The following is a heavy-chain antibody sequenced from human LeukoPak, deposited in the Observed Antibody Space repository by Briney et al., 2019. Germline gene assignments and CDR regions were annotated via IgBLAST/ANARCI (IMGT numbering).Heavy chain of an antibody. V-gene: IGHV4-4*07. CDR3: ARHCPRIAVAFAFDI. J-gene: IGHJ3*02. D-gene: IGHD6-19*01. CDR1: GGSISSYY. CDR2: IYTSGST. Sequence: PSETLSLTCTVSGGSISSYYWSWIRQPAGKGLEWIGRIYTSGSTNYNPSLKSRVTMSVDTSKNQFSLKLSSVTAADTAVYYCARHCPRIAVAFAFDIWGQGTMVTVSS.